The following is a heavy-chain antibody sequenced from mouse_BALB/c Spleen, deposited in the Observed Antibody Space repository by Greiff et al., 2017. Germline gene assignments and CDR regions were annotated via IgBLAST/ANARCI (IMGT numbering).Heavy chain of an antibody. CDR1: GFTFTDYY. J-gene: IGHJ4*01. CDR2: IRNKANGYTT. Sequence: EVMLVESGGGLVQPGGSLRLSCATSGFTFTDYYMSWVRQPPGKALEWLGFIRNKANGYTTEYSASVKGRFTISRDNSQSILYLQMNTLRAEDSATYYCAREILVGAMDYWGQGTSVTVSS. V-gene: IGHV7-3*02. D-gene: IGHD2-10*02. CDR3: AREILVGAMDY.